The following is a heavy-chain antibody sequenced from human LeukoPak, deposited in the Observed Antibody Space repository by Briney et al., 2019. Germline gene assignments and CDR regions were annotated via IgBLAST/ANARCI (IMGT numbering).Heavy chain of an antibody. Sequence: SETLSLTCTVSGGSISSGDYYWSWIRQPPGKGLEWIGYIYYSGSTYYNPSLKSRVTISVDTSKNQFSLGLSSVTAADTAVYYCARRQNPYYYGMDVWGQGTTVTVSS. J-gene: IGHJ6*02. CDR2: IYYSGST. V-gene: IGHV4-30-4*01. CDR3: ARRQNPYYYGMDV. CDR1: GGSISSGDYY.